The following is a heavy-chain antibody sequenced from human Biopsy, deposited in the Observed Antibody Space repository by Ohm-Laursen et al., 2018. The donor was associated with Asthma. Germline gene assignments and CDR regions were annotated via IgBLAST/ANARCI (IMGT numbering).Heavy chain of an antibody. V-gene: IGHV3-53*01. CDR3: ARGDSSNWSHYYFDY. CDR1: GFAVSRDY. D-gene: IGHD3-22*01. J-gene: IGHJ4*02. CDR2: IYSGGTS. Sequence: SLRLSCAASGFAVSRDYMFWVRQAPGKGLERVSVIYSGGTSHTADSVRGRFTISRDYSKDTLYLQMHSLRAEDTVVYYCARGDSSNWSHYYFDYWGQGTLVTVSS.